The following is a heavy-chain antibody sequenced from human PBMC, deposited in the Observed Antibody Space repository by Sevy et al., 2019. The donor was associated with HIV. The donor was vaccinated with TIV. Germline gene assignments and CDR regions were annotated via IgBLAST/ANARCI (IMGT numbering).Heavy chain of an antibody. Sequence: GGSLRLSCAASGFNFSIYGMHWVRQAPGKGLEWVALIWYDGSNKYYADSVKGRFTISRVNSKNTRFLQMNSLRAEDTAVYYCARGRDYGNFDYWGQGTLVTVSS. CDR3: ARGRDYGNFDY. V-gene: IGHV3-33*01. D-gene: IGHD4-17*01. CDR2: IWYDGSNK. CDR1: GFNFSIYG. J-gene: IGHJ4*02.